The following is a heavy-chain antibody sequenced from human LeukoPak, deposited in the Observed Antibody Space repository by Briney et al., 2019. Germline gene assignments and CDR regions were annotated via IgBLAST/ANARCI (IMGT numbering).Heavy chain of an antibody. Sequence: SVKVSCKASGGTFSSYAISWVRQAPGQGLEWMGGIIPIFGTANYAQKFQGRVTITADESTSTAYMELSSLRSEDTAVYYCARGTSPGIVGAAIDYWGQGTLVTVSS. J-gene: IGHJ4*02. CDR1: GGTFSSYA. V-gene: IGHV1-69*13. CDR2: IIPIFGTA. D-gene: IGHD1-26*01. CDR3: ARGTSPGIVGAAIDY.